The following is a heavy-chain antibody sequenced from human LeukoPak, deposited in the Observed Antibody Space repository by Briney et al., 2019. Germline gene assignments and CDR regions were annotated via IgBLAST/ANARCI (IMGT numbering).Heavy chain of an antibody. Sequence: GSLRRSCGASGFTFIDYSMNWVRQAPGKGLEWVSSISGSGNHIYYADSLKGRFTISRDNAKNSVSLQMNNLRADDTAVYYCAKDPWGSRSFWGQGTLVIVSS. CDR3: AKDPWGSRSF. V-gene: IGHV3-21*06. D-gene: IGHD6-6*01. J-gene: IGHJ4*02. CDR1: GFTFIDYS. CDR2: ISGSGNHI.